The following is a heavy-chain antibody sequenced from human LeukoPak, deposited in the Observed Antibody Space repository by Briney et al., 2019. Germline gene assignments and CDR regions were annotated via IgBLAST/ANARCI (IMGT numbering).Heavy chain of an antibody. Sequence: SEALSLTCTVSGDSVSTNSYYWPWIRQPPGKELEWLGYIYYRGTTDYSPSLKSRVTNSLDTYKNQFSLNLSSVTAADTAVYYCVREYFYDRSGYYRYYFDYWGQGILVTVSS. D-gene: IGHD3-22*01. CDR3: VREYFYDRSGYYRYYFDY. CDR2: IYYRGTT. CDR1: GDSVSTNSYY. V-gene: IGHV4-61*01. J-gene: IGHJ4*02.